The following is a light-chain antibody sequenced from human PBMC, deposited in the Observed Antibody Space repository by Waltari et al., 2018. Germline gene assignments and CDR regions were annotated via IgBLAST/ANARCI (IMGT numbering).Light chain of an antibody. CDR3: MQALQTPWT. CDR1: QILLHSNGYNY. V-gene: IGKV2-28*01. Sequence: DIVMTQSPLSLPVTPGEPPSLSCRSSQILLHSNGYNYLDWYLQKPGQSPQLLIYLGSNRASGVPDRFSGSGSGTDFTLKISRVEAEDVGVYYCMQALQTPWTFGQGTKVEIK. CDR2: LGS. J-gene: IGKJ1*01.